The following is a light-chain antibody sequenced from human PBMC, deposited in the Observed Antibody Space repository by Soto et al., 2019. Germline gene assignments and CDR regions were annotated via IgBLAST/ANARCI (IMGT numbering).Light chain of an antibody. CDR1: QSVLYSSNNKNY. J-gene: IGKJ1*01. Sequence: DIVMTQSPDTLAVSLGERATINCKSSQSVLYSSNNKNYLSWYQQKPGQPPKLLVYWASTREFGVPDRFSGRGSGTDFTITSSSLQPEDVAVYYCQQYYNSGKFCKGTKVEIK. V-gene: IGKV4-1*01. CDR2: WAS. CDR3: QQYYNSGK.